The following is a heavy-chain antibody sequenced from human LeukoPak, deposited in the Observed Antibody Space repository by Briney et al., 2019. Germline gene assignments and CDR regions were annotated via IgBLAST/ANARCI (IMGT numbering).Heavy chain of an antibody. V-gene: IGHV3-21*01. CDR2: ISSSSSYI. CDR1: GSTFSSYS. Sequence: PGGSLRLSCAASGSTFSSYSMNWVRQAPGKGLKWVSSISSSSSYIYYADSVKGRFTVSRDNPGNVMYLQMDSLRAEDTAVYYCIRLAQSGPMGWFHPWGQGTLVTVST. D-gene: IGHD1-1*01. CDR3: IRLAQSGPMGWFHP. J-gene: IGHJ5*02.